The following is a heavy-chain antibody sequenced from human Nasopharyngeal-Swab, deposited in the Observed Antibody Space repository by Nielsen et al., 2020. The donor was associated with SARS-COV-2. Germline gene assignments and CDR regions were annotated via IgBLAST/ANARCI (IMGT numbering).Heavy chain of an antibody. J-gene: IGHJ4*02. V-gene: IGHV3-33*01. CDR3: AGEFRRYSSSWPFDY. CDR1: GFTFGSYG. CDR2: IWYDGSNK. Sequence: GGSLRLSCAASGFTFGSYGMHWVRQAPGKGLEWVAVIWYDGSNKYYADSVKGRFTISRDNSKNTLYLQMNSLRAEDTAVYYCAGEFRRYSSSWPFDYWGQGTLVTVSS. D-gene: IGHD6-13*01.